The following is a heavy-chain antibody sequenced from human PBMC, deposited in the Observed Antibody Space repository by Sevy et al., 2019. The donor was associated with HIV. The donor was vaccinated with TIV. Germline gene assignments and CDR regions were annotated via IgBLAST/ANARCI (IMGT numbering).Heavy chain of an antibody. CDR2: ISYGGGRQ. D-gene: IGHD6-6*01. CDR3: TKDAIPPTDTTSSFFDS. CDR1: GFSFSDNG. J-gene: IGHJ4*02. V-gene: IGHV3-30*18. Sequence: GGSLRLSCAASGFSFSDNGMHWVRQVPGKGLEWVAVISYGGGRQTYADSVEGRFTVSRDNSKNTLYLQMNSLTTEDTAVYYCTKDAIPPTDTTSSFFDSWGQGTLVTVSS.